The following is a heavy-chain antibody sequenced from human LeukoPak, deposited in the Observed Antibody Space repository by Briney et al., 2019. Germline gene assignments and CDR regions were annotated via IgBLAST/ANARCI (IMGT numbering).Heavy chain of an antibody. CDR3: ARHHRLNVLLRFGELDY. Sequence: PGEALRISCKGSGYSFTSYWISWVRQMPGKGVEWMGRIDPSGSYTNYSPSFQGHVTISADKSISTAYLQWSSLKAPDTAMYYCARHHRLNVLLRFGELDYWGQGPLVTVSS. CDR2: IDPSGSYT. CDR1: GYSFTSYW. J-gene: IGHJ4*02. D-gene: IGHD3-10*01. V-gene: IGHV5-10-1*01.